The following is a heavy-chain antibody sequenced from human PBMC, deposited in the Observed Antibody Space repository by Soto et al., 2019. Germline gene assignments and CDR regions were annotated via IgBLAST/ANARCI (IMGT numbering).Heavy chain of an antibody. D-gene: IGHD5-12*01. CDR2: IYHSGST. CDR1: GGSISSGGYS. CDR3: AAGGGLPRYY. J-gene: IGHJ4*02. V-gene: IGHV4-30-2*01. Sequence: QLQLQESGSGLVKPPQTLSLTCAVSGGSISSGGYSWSWIRQPPGKGLEWIGYIYHSGSTYYNPTLKSRVPISVDRSKNQFSLKLSSVTAADTAVYYCAAGGGLPRYYWGQGTLVTVSS.